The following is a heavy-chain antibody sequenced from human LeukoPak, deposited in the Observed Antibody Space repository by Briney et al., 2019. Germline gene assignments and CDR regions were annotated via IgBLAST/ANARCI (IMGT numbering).Heavy chain of an antibody. Sequence: PSQTLSLTCTVSGGSISSGGYYWSWIRQHPGKGLEWIGYIYYSGSTYYNPSLKSRVTISVDTSKNQFSLKLSSVTAADMAVYYCARIAYYDSSGSTDEGSSSDYWGQGTLVTVSS. CDR1: GGSISSGGYY. V-gene: IGHV4-31*03. CDR3: ARIAYYDSSGSTDEGSSSDY. J-gene: IGHJ4*02. CDR2: IYYSGST. D-gene: IGHD3-22*01.